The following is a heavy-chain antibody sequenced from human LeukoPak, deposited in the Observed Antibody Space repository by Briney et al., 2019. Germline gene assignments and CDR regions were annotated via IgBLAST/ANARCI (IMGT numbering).Heavy chain of an antibody. CDR3: AKNTRSTYGANDY. V-gene: IGHV3-23*01. Sequence: PGGSLRLSCAASGFTFSSSAMSWVRQAPGKGLEWVSLISGSGGSTSYADSVKGRFTISRDSSKNTLYLQMNTLRAEDTALYYCAKNTRSTYGANDYWGQGTLVTVSS. D-gene: IGHD1-26*01. J-gene: IGHJ4*02. CDR1: GFTFSSSA. CDR2: ISGSGGST.